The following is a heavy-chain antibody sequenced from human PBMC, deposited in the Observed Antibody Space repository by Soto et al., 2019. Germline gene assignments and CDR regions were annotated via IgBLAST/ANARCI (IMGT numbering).Heavy chain of an antibody. CDR2: IHSDVTT. Sequence: GSLRLSCAASGFSVSSNSMSWVRQAPGKGLEWVSVIHSDVTTYYADSVKGRFIISRDNSKDTLYLQMNRLRAEDTAVYYCARELSGSWYNWFDPWGQGTLVTVSS. V-gene: IGHV3-53*01. J-gene: IGHJ5*02. CDR3: ARELSGSWYNWFDP. D-gene: IGHD5-12*01. CDR1: GFSVSSNS.